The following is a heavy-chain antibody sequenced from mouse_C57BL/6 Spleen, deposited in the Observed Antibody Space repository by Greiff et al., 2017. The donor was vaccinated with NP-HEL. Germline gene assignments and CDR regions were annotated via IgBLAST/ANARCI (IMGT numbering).Heavy chain of an antibody. Sequence: EVMLVESGGGLVQPGGSMKLSCVASGFTFSNYWMNWVRQSPEKGLEWVAQIRLKSDNYATHYAESVKGRFTISRDDSKSSVYLQMNNLRAEDTGIYYCTLYYYGPYFDYWGQGTTLTVSS. D-gene: IGHD1-1*01. J-gene: IGHJ2*01. CDR3: TLYYYGPYFDY. CDR2: IRLKSDNYAT. CDR1: GFTFSNYW. V-gene: IGHV6-3*01.